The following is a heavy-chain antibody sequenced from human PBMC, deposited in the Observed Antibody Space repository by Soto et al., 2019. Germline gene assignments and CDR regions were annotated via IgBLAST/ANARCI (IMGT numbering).Heavy chain of an antibody. CDR1: GASFTGYY. CDR3: ATLDLFGVILDP. V-gene: IGHV4-34*01. Sequence: SETLSLTCAVYGASFTGYYWSWIRQAPGKGLEWIGEINHRGSTNYNPSLKSRVTISVDTSKKQFSLKLSSVTAADTAVYYCATLDLFGVILDPWGQGTPVTVSS. D-gene: IGHD3-3*01. CDR2: INHRGST. J-gene: IGHJ5*02.